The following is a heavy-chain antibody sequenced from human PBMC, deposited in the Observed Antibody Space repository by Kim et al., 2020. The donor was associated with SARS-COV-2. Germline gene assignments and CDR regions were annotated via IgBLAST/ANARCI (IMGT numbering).Heavy chain of an antibody. Sequence: SETLSLTCTVSGGSISSSSYYWGWIRQPPGKGLEWIGSIYYSGSTYYNPSLKSRVTISVDTSKNQFSLKLSSVTAADTAVYYCARQGVRVRGANYYYHGMDVWGPGTTVTVSS. J-gene: IGHJ6*02. V-gene: IGHV4-39*01. CDR1: GGSISSSSYY. CDR3: ARQGVRVRGANYYYHGMDV. D-gene: IGHD3-10*01. CDR2: IYYSGST.